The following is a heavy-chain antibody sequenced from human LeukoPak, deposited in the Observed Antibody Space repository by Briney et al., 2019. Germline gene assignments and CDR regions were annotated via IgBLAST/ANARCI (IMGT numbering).Heavy chain of an antibody. CDR1: RGSISSSSYY. CDR2: IYYSGST. J-gene: IGHJ4*02. V-gene: IGHV4-39*07. CDR3: ARVGAVRGDY. Sequence: SETLSLTCTVSRGSISSSSYYWGWIRQPPGKGLEWIGSIYYSGSTYYNPSLKSRVTISVDTSKNQFSLKLSSVTAADTAVYYCARVGAVRGDYWGQGTLVTVSS. D-gene: IGHD2/OR15-2a*01.